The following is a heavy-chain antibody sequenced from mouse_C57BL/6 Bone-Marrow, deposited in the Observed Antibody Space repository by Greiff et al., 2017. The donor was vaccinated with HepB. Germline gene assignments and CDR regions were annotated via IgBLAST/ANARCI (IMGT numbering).Heavy chain of an antibody. D-gene: IGHD1-1*01. CDR1: GFTFSSYG. Sequence: EVKVVESGGDLVKPGGSLKLSCAASGFTFSSYGMSWVRQTPDKRLEWVATISSGGSYTYYPDSVKGRFTISRDNAKNTLYLQMSSLKSEDTAMYYCARGTVFDYWGQGTTLTVSS. CDR3: ARGTVFDY. CDR2: ISSGGSYT. V-gene: IGHV5-6*02. J-gene: IGHJ2*01.